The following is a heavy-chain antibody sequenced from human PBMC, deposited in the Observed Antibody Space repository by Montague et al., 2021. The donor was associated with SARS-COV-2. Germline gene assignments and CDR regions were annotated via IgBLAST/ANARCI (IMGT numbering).Heavy chain of an antibody. CDR3: ARVDRSGPGEY. V-gene: IGHV4-59*08. D-gene: IGHD3-22*01. CDR2: ISDSGST. CDR1: GGSLNNYF. J-gene: IGHJ4*02. Sequence: SETLSLTCTVSGGSLNNYFWSWIRQPPGKGLEWVGYISDSGSTKYNPSLQSRVTISVDTTRNQFSLKLLSVTAADTAFYYCARVDRSGPGEYWGQGTLVSVSS.